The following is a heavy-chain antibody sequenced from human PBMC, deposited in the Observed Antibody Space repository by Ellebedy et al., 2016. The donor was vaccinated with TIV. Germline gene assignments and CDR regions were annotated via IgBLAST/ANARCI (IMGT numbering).Heavy chain of an antibody. CDR2: IWYDGSNK. CDR1: GFTFSSYG. CDR3: ARVVPAAMPVGWFDP. Sequence: GGSLRLSXAASGFTFSSYGMHWVRQAPGKGLEWVAVIWYDGSNKYYADSVKGRFTISRDNSKNTLYLQMNSLRAEDTAVYYCARVVPAAMPVGWFDPWGQGTLVTVSS. D-gene: IGHD2-2*01. V-gene: IGHV3-33*01. J-gene: IGHJ5*02.